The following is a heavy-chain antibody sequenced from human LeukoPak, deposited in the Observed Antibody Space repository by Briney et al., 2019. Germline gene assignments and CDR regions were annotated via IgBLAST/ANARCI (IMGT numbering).Heavy chain of an antibody. CDR3: ATDRERDPSVYYLV. D-gene: IGHD3-22*01. Sequence: GGSLRLSCAASGFTFSDYAMSWVRQAPGQGLEWVSTISDDGSGTYYADSVRGRFTISRDNSKNPLFLQINSLRAEDSAVYYCATDRERDPSVYYLVGGQGTLITVSS. J-gene: IGHJ4*02. V-gene: IGHV3-23*01. CDR1: GFTFSDYA. CDR2: ISDDGSGT.